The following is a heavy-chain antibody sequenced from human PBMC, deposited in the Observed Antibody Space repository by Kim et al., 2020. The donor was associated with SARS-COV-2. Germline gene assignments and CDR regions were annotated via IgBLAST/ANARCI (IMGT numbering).Heavy chain of an antibody. D-gene: IGHD5-12*01. CDR2: EI. Sequence: EIYYADSVQGRLTISSDNPKNSVYLQINSLRAEDTAVYYCGTGSRDYTCQQWGQGTLVAVSS. V-gene: IGHV3-7*01. J-gene: IGHJ1*01. CDR3: GTGSRDYTCQQ.